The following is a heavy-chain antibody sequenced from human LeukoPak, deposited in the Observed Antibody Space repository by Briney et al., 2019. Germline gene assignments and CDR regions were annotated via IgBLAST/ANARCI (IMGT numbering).Heavy chain of an antibody. CDR1: GGSISSYY. CDR3: ARDQAYYGMDV. V-gene: IGHV4-59*01. J-gene: IGHJ6*02. CDR2: IYYSGST. Sequence: SETLSLTCTVSGGSISSYYWSWIRQPPGKGLEWIGYIYYSGSTNYNPSLKSRVTISVDTSKNQFSLKLSSVTAADTAVYYCARDQAYYGMDVWGQGTTVTVSS.